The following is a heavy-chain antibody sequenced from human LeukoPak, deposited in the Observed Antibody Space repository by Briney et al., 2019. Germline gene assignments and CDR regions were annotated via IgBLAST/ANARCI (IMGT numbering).Heavy chain of an antibody. CDR1: GGSFSGYY. CDR3: ARVGLPYSSSAGNYFDY. D-gene: IGHD6-6*01. J-gene: IGHJ4*02. CDR2: INHSGST. V-gene: IGHV4-34*01. Sequence: SETLSLTCAVYGGSFSGYYWSWIRQPPGKGLEWIGEINHSGSTNYNPSLKSRVTISVDTSKNQFSLKVSSVTAADTAVYYCARVGLPYSSSAGNYFDYWGQGTLVTVSS.